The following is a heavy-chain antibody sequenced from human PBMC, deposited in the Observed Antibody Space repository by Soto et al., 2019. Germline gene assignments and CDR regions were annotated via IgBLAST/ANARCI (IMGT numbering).Heavy chain of an antibody. V-gene: IGHV1-18*01. Sequence: QVQLVQPGAEVKKPGASVKVSCKASGYTFTSYGISWVRQAPGQGLEWMGWISAYNGNTNYAQKLQGRVTMTTDTSTSTAYMELRSLRSDDTAVYYCARAYYYDSSGYYYYYYYGMDVWGQGTTVTVSS. CDR2: ISAYNGNT. D-gene: IGHD3-22*01. J-gene: IGHJ6*02. CDR1: GYTFTSYG. CDR3: ARAYYYDSSGYYYYYYYGMDV.